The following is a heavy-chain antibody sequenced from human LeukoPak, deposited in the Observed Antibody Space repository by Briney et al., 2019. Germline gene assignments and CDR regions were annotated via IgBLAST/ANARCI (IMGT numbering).Heavy chain of an antibody. CDR3: ARDKQRGPNLYYSSYYVMDV. CDR1: GGTFSSYA. CDR2: IIPILGIA. V-gene: IGHV1-69*04. J-gene: IGHJ6*04. D-gene: IGHD6-25*01. Sequence: SVKVSCKASGGTFSSYAISWVRQAPGQGLEWMGRIIPILGIANYAQKFQGRVTITADKSTSTAYMELSSLRSEDTAVYYCARDKQRGPNLYYSSYYVMDVRGKGTTVTVAS.